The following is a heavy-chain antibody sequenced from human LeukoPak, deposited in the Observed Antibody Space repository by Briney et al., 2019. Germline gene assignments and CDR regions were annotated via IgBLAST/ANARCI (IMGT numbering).Heavy chain of an antibody. CDR2: ISYDGSYK. J-gene: IGHJ4*02. V-gene: IGHV3-30*18. CDR1: GFTLSNYG. D-gene: IGHD6-19*01. Sequence: GGSLRLSCAASGFTLSNYGIHWVRQAPGKGLEWVVVISYDGSYKLYADSVKGRFTISRDNSKNTLFLQMNSLRAEDTAVYYCAKASDKVAGYFDYWGQGTLVTVSS. CDR3: AKASDKVAGYFDY.